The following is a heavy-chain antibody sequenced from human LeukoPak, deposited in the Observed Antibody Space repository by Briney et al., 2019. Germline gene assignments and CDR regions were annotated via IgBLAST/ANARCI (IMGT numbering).Heavy chain of an antibody. CDR3: ARADGYYGGNYVY. CDR2: INPNIGST. V-gene: IGHV1-2*02. CDR1: GYTFIAYY. D-gene: IGHD4-23*01. Sequence: ASVNVSCKASGYTFIAYYIHWLRQAPGHGLEWMGWINPNIGSTNDAQKLHGRVTMTTDTSISTAYMELTKLRSDDTAVYYCARADGYYGGNYVYWGQGTLVSVST. J-gene: IGHJ4*02.